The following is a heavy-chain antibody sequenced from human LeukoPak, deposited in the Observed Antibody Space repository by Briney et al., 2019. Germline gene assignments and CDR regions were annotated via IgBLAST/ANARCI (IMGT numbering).Heavy chain of an antibody. CDR1: GYSISSGYY. V-gene: IGHV4-38-2*01. Sequence: SETLSLTCGVSGYSISSGYYWGWIRQPPGKGLEWIGSSYHSGSTYYNPSLKSRVTISVDTSKNQFSLKLSSVTAADTAVYYCARIGYSGYAWIDYWGQGTLVTVSS. J-gene: IGHJ4*02. CDR3: ARIGYSGYAWIDY. D-gene: IGHD5-12*01. CDR2: SYHSGST.